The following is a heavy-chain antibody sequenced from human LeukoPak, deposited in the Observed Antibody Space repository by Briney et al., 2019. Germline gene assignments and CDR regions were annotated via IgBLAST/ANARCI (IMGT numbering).Heavy chain of an antibody. CDR3: TREESGTTCSDV. CDR2: INPNSGGT. V-gene: IGHV1-2*02. J-gene: IGHJ6*02. D-gene: IGHD2-2*01. Sequence: GASVRVSCKASGYTFTGYYMHWVRQAPGQGLEWMGWINPNSGGTNYAQKFQGRVTMTRDTSISTAYMELSRLRSDDTAVYYCTREESGTTCSDVWGQGTTVTVSS. CDR1: GYTFTGYY.